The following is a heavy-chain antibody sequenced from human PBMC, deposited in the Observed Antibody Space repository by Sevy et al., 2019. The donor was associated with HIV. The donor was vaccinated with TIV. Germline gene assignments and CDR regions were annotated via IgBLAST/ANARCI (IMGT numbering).Heavy chain of an antibody. CDR3: ATAPGYYDSAPFDY. V-gene: IGHV3-15*01. D-gene: IGHD3-22*01. CDR2: IKSKIDGETT. Sequence: GGSLRLSCAVSGFTFSNAWMNWVRQAPGTGLQWVGLIKSKIDGETTDYVAPVKGRFTISRDDSTNTLYLQMNSPKTEDTGVYYCATAPGYYDSAPFDYWGPGTLVTVS. CDR1: GFTFSNAW. J-gene: IGHJ4*02.